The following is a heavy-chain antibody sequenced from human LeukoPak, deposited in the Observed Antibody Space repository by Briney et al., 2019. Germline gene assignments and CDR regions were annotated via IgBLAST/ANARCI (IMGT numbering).Heavy chain of an antibody. CDR3: ARAGDYGDYVGWFDP. Sequence: SETLSLTCSVSGGSISSYYWSWIRQPAGKGLEWIGRIHTSGSTNYNPSLKSRVTMSVDTSKKQFSLKLTSVTAADTAVYYCARAGDYGDYVGWFDPWGQGTLVTVSS. CDR2: IHTSGST. CDR1: GGSISSYY. V-gene: IGHV4-4*07. J-gene: IGHJ5*02. D-gene: IGHD4-17*01.